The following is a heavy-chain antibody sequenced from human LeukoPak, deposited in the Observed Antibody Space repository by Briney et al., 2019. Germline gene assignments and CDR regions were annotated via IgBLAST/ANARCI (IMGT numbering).Heavy chain of an antibody. D-gene: IGHD3-10*01. CDR3: ARVGFERPRSSITVVRGVIRPNAFDL. CDR1: GYTFTSYP. J-gene: IGHJ3*01. CDR2: INPNSGDT. V-gene: IGHV1-2*02. Sequence: ASVKGSCKASGYTFTSYPISWVRQAPRQGLEWMGRINPNSGDTKYAQNFQGRVTMTRDTSIDTAYMELSGLRSDDTAVYYCARVGFERPRSSITVVRGVIRPNAFDLWGQGTMVTVSS.